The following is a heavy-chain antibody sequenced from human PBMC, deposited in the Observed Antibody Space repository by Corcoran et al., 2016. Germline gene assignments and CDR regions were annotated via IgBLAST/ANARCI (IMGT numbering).Heavy chain of an antibody. CDR1: GGTFSSYA. D-gene: IGHD3-3*01. Sequence: QVQLVQSGAEVKKPGSSVKVSCKASGGTFSSYAISWVRQAPGQGLEWMGGIIPIFGTANYAQKFQGRVTITADESTSTAYMELSSLGSEDTAVYSCAIAGVLGAYTSFGVVISDWCDPCGQGTLVAVSS. J-gene: IGHJ5*02. CDR3: AIAGVLGAYTSFGVVISDWCDP. V-gene: IGHV1-69*01. CDR2: IIPIFGTA.